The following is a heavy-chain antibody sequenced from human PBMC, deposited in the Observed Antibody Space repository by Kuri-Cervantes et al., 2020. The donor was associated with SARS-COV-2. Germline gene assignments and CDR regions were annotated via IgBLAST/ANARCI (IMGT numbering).Heavy chain of an antibody. J-gene: IGHJ4*02. Sequence: SETLSLTCAVYGGSFSGYYWSWIRQPPGKGLEWIGEINHSGSTNYNPSLKSRVTISVDTSKNQFSLKLSSVTAADTAVYYYARATYYYDSSGYYSDYWGQGTLVTVSS. CDR3: ARATYYYDSSGYYSDY. CDR2: INHSGST. D-gene: IGHD3-22*01. V-gene: IGHV4-34*01. CDR1: GGSFSGYY.